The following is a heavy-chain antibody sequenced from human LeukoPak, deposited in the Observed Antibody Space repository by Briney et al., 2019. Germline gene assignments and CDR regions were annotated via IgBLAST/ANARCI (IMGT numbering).Heavy chain of an antibody. V-gene: IGHV3-21*01. CDR1: GFTFSSYS. J-gene: IGHJ4*02. Sequence: GGSLRLSCAASGFTFSSYSMNWIRQAPGKGLEWVSSMSVGSGLIYYAESVKGRFTVSRDNAKKSLYLQMNSLRAEDTAVYYCAMGYYDFWSGYYRTLDYWGQGTLVTVSS. D-gene: IGHD3-3*01. CDR3: AMGYYDFWSGYYRTLDY. CDR2: MSVGSGLI.